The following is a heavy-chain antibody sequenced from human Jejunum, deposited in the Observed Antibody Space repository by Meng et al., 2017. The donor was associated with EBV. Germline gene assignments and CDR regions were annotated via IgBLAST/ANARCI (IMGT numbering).Heavy chain of an antibody. V-gene: IGHV4-61*01. J-gene: IGHJ4*02. D-gene: IGHD5-12*01. CDR2: IYYSGST. CDR1: GGSVNSGNVY. Sequence: QLQLQVHGPGLVKPSGTLSLTCTVSGGSVNSGNVYWSWIRQPPGKGLEWIGYIYYSGSTNYIPSLKSRVTISLDTSKNQFSLKLSSVTAADTAVNYCAGLRYSGYDRAFDYWGQGALVTVSS. CDR3: AGLRYSGYDRAFDY.